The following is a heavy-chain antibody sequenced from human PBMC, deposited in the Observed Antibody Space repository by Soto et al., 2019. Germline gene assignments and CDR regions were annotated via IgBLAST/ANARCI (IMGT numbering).Heavy chain of an antibody. CDR1: GGSISSGGYY. D-gene: IGHD6-13*01. J-gene: IGHJ5*02. Sequence: SETLSLTCTVSGGSISSGGYYWSWIRQHPGKGLEWIGYIYYSGSTYYNPSLKSRVTISVDTSKNQFSLKLSSVTAADTAVYYCARSIAAAANNWFDPWGQGTLVTVSS. CDR3: ARSIAAAANNWFDP. CDR2: IYYSGST. V-gene: IGHV4-31*03.